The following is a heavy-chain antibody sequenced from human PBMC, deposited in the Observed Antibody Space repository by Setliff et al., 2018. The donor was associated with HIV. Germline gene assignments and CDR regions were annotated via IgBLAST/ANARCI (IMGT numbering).Heavy chain of an antibody. J-gene: IGHJ6*02. V-gene: IGHV4-4*07. CDR1: GGSISSHY. Sequence: PSETLSLTCTVSGGSISSHYWSWIRQPAGKGLEWIGRIYTSGNTNYNPSLKSRVTMSVDTSKNQFSLKLSSVTAADTAVNYCARDSELGLNYHYGMDVWGQGTTVTVSS. CDR2: IYTSGNT. CDR3: ARDSELGLNYHYGMDV. D-gene: IGHD1-26*01.